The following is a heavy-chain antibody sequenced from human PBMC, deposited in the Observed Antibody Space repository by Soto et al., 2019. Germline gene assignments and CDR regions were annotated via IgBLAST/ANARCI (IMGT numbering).Heavy chain of an antibody. V-gene: IGHV3-48*03. CDR3: ARDGMYEQHV. Sequence: GSLRLXCEASGFTVEIYEVKWFRQAPVKGLEWISYITSSTRTTYYADSVKGRFTISRDNARKSVYLQMNSLRVEDTAVYYCARDGMYEQHVWGQGTTVTVSS. CDR1: GFTVEIYE. D-gene: IGHD2-8*01. J-gene: IGHJ6*02. CDR2: ITSSTRTT.